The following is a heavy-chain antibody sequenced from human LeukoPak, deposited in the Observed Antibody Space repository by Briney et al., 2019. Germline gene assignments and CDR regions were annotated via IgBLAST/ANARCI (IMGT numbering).Heavy chain of an antibody. Sequence: ASVKVSCKASGYTFTSYAMHWVRQAPGQRLEWMGWINAGNGNTKYSQKFQGRVTITRDTSASTAYMELSSLRSEDTAVYYCAGGNVDTAMVSTGVWFDPWGQGTLVTVSS. CDR1: GYTFTSYA. D-gene: IGHD5-18*01. CDR3: AGGNVDTAMVSTGVWFDP. V-gene: IGHV1-3*01. CDR2: INAGNGNT. J-gene: IGHJ5*02.